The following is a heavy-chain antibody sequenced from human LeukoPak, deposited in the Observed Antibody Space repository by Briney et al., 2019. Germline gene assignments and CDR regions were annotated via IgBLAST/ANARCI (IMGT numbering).Heavy chain of an antibody. CDR1: GYTLTELS. CDR3: ATVNVSYSYGYRYYYGMDV. J-gene: IGHJ6*02. CDR2: FDPEDGET. D-gene: IGHD5-18*01. Sequence: ASVKVSCKVSGYTLTELSMHWVRQAPGKGREWMGGFDPEDGETIYAQKFQGRVTMTEDTSTNTVYMELSSLRSEDTAVYYCATVNVSYSYGYRYYYGMDVWGQGTTVTVSS. V-gene: IGHV1-24*01.